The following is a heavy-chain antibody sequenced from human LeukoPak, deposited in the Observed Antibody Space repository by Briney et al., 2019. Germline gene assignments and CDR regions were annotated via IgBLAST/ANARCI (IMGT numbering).Heavy chain of an antibody. Sequence: KPSETLSLTCTVSGGSISSSSYYWGWIRQPPGKGLEWIGSIYYSGSTYYNPSLKSRVTISVDTSKNQFSLKLSSVTAADTAVYYCARDPETTGDSGAFDYWGQGTLVTVSS. J-gene: IGHJ4*02. CDR1: GGSISSSSYY. CDR3: ARDPETTGDSGAFDY. V-gene: IGHV4-39*07. CDR2: IYYSGST. D-gene: IGHD7-27*01.